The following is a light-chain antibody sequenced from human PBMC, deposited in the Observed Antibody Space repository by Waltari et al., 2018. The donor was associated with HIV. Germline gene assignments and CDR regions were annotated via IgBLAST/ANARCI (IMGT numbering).Light chain of an antibody. Sequence: AIRMTQSTSSVPASTGDRVTITCRARQDISSYLVWYQQKPGRAPELLIYAGFALQSGVPSRFSGSGSVTDFTLTISSLQSEDFATYSCQQYYSYPLTFGQGTRLEI. CDR1: QDISSY. CDR2: AGF. J-gene: IGKJ5*01. CDR3: QQYYSYPLT. V-gene: IGKV1-8*01.